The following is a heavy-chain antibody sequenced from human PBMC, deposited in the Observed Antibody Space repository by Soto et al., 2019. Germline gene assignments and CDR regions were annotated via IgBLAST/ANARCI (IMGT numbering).Heavy chain of an antibody. Sequence: DVKLLESGGSLVQPGGSLTLSCAGSGLTFSNYAMSWVRQTPGKRLEWVTSISDAGDTTYSADSVKGRFTISRDNSKNTVFLQMSGLRGDDTALYYCAKGIVAAAANRPSDYWGRGTQVTVSS. CDR3: AKGIVAAAANRPSDY. CDR1: GLTFSNYA. J-gene: IGHJ4*02. D-gene: IGHD2-15*01. CDR2: ISDAGDTT. V-gene: IGHV3-23*01.